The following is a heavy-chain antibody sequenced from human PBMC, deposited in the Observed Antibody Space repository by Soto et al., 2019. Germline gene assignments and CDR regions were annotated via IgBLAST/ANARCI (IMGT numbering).Heavy chain of an antibody. V-gene: IGHV3-48*01. CDR3: ARDYKWLFDY. J-gene: IGHJ4*02. CDR2: FRSSGSVI. Sequence: EVQLVESGGGLVQPGGSLRLSCAASGFTFRSYSMNWVRQAPGKGLEWVSYFRSSGSVIWYADSVKGRFTISRDDAKNSLYLQMNSLRAEDTAVYYCARDYKWLFDYWGQGALVTVSS. CDR1: GFTFRSYS. D-gene: IGHD3-22*01.